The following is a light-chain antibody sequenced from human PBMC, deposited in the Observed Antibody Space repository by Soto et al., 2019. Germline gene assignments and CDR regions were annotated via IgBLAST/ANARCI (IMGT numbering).Light chain of an antibody. V-gene: IGKV3-20*01. Sequence: SGWPQSASTLSLTPGGRAPLSCTASQSVSSSYLAWYQQKPGQAPRPLIYAASNRATGIPDRFSGSGSGTDFTLTISRLEPEDFAVYYCQQSGSSPPTFGQGTKVDIK. CDR3: QQSGSSPPT. CDR2: AAS. J-gene: IGKJ1*01. CDR1: QSVSSSY.